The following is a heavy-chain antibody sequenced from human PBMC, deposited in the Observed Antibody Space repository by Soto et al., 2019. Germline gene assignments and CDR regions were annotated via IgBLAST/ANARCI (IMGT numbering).Heavy chain of an antibody. J-gene: IGHJ4*02. V-gene: IGHV1-3*01. Sequence: ASVKVSCKASGYTFTSYAMHWVRQAPGQRLEWMGWINAGNGNTKYSQKFQGRVTITRDTSASTAYMELSSLRSEDTAVYYCARDRRIAAAGTMNYWGQGTLVTVSS. D-gene: IGHD6-13*01. CDR1: GYTFTSYA. CDR2: INAGNGNT. CDR3: ARDRRIAAAGTMNY.